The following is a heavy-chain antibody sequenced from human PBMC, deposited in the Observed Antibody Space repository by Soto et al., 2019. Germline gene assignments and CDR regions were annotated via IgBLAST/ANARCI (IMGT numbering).Heavy chain of an antibody. CDR3: ARDAVRFLEWLVGSPAGFDP. V-gene: IGHV1-18*01. CDR2: ISAYNGNT. J-gene: IGHJ5*02. Sequence: ASVKVSCKASGYTFTSYGISWVRQAPGQGLEWMGWISAYNGNTNYAQKLQGRVTMTTDTSTSTAYMELRSLRSDDTAVYYCARDAVRFLEWLVGSPAGFDPWGQGILVTFPQ. CDR1: GYTFTSYG. D-gene: IGHD3-3*01.